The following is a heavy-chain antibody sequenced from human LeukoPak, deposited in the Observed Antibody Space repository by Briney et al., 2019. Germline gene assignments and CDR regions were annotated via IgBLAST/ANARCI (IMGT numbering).Heavy chain of an antibody. Sequence: GGSLRLSCGASGFTFSSYWMSWVRQAPGKGLEWVANIKQDGSEKYYVDSVKGRFTISRDNAKNSLYLQMNSLRAEDTAVYYCARVGLDRRGYSGYESFDYWGQGTLVTVSS. CDR1: GFTFSSYW. D-gene: IGHD5-12*01. CDR3: ARVGLDRRGYSGYESFDY. CDR2: IKQDGSEK. J-gene: IGHJ4*02. V-gene: IGHV3-7*01.